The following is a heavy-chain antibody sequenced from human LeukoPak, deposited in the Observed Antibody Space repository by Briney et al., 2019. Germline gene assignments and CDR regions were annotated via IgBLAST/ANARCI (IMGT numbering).Heavy chain of an antibody. CDR1: GGSISSSSYY. J-gene: IGHJ4*02. CDR3: ARVPREDSGYDPAFDY. Sequence: SETLSLTCTVSGGSISSSSYYWGWIRQPPGKGLEWIGSIYYSGSTYYNPSLKSRVTISVDKSKNQFSLKLNSVTAADTAVYYCARVPREDSGYDPAFDYWGQGTLVTVSS. D-gene: IGHD5-12*01. V-gene: IGHV4-39*07. CDR2: IYYSGST.